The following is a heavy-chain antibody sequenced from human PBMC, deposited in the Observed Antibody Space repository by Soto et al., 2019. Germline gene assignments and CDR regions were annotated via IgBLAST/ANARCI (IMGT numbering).Heavy chain of an antibody. CDR2: IDPSDSYT. J-gene: IGHJ6*02. Sequence: GESLKLSCKGSGYSFTSYWINWVRQMPGKGLEWMGEIDPSDSYTNYSPSFQGHVTFSTDRSISTASLAWSSLRASDTATYFCVRRAVVEVADTPYYGMDVWGQGTTVTVSS. D-gene: IGHD2-15*01. CDR3: VRRAVVEVADTPYYGMDV. CDR1: GYSFTSYW. V-gene: IGHV5-10-1*01.